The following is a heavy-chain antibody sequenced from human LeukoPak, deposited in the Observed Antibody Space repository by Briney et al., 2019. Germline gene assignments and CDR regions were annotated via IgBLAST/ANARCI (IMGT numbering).Heavy chain of an antibody. CDR2: IKQDGSEK. D-gene: IGHD3-10*01. V-gene: IGHV3-7*03. J-gene: IGHJ4*02. CDR1: GFTFSTYY. CDR3: AKTRGSGPFDY. Sequence: GGSLRLSCAASGFTFSTYYMSWVRQAPGTGLEWVANIKQDGSEKYYVDSVKGRFTISRDNAKNSLYLQMNSLRAEDTAVYYCAKTRGSGPFDYWGQGTLVTVSS.